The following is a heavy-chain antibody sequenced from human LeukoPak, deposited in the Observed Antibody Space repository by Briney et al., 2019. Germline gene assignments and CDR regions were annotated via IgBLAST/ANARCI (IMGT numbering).Heavy chain of an antibody. Sequence: SETLSLTCTVSGGSASSYYWSWVRLPPGKGLEWIGYIYNSGSTNYNPSLKSRVTISIDTSKNQFSLKLSSVTAADTAVYYCARIVPVDLDNWFDPWGQGTLVTVSP. V-gene: IGHV4-59*02. CDR3: ARIVPVDLDNWFDP. J-gene: IGHJ5*02. CDR2: IYNSGST. CDR1: GGSASSYY. D-gene: IGHD2-2*01.